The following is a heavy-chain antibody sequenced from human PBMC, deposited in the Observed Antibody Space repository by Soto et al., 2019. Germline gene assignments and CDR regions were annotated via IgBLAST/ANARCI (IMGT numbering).Heavy chain of an antibody. CDR1: GFTFGSYA. D-gene: IGHD5-18*01. Sequence: EVQLLESGGDLVQPGGSLRLSCAASGFTFGSYAMSWVRQAPGKGLEWVSSISGGGGNIYYADSVKGRFTISRDNSKNTLYLQMNTLRGEDTAVYFCPKMKGNTYGYMDYWGQGSLVTVSS. V-gene: IGHV3-23*01. J-gene: IGHJ4*02. CDR3: PKMKGNTYGYMDY. CDR2: ISGGGGNI.